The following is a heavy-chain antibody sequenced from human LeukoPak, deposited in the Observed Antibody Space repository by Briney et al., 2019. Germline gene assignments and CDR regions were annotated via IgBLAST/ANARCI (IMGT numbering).Heavy chain of an antibody. CDR3: ARAPRRDVVVPADIYYYGMDV. Sequence: PSETLSLTCTVSGGSISSYYWSWIRQPPGKGLEWIGYIYYSGSTNYNPSLKSRVTISVDTSKNQFSLKLSSVTAADTAVYYCARAPRRDVVVPADIYYYGMDVWGQGTTVTVSS. J-gene: IGHJ6*02. D-gene: IGHD2-2*01. V-gene: IGHV4-59*01. CDR2: IYYSGST. CDR1: GGSISSYY.